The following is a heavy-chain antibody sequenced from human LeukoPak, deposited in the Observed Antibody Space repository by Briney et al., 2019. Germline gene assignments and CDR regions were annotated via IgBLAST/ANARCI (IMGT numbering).Heavy chain of an antibody. CDR2: ISAYNGNI. Sequence: ASVKVSCKASGYTFTSYGISWVRQAPGQGLEWMGWISAYNGNINYAQKLQGRVTMTTDTSTSTAYMELRSLRSDDTAVYYCARGEGGYSGYDQHYYYYMDVWGKGTTVTVSS. V-gene: IGHV1-18*01. CDR3: ARGEGGYSGYDQHYYYYMDV. J-gene: IGHJ6*03. D-gene: IGHD5-12*01. CDR1: GYTFTSYG.